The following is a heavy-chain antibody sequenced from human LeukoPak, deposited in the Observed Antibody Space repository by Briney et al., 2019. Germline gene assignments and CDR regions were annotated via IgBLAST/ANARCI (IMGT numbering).Heavy chain of an antibody. CDR2: ISAYNGNT. CDR3: ARDRRGYSYGNIDY. V-gene: IGHV1-18*01. J-gene: IGHJ4*02. Sequence: ASVKVSCKASGYTFTSYGISWVRQAPGQGPEWMGWISAYNGNTNYAQKLQGRVTMTTDTSTSTAYMELRSLRSDDTAVYYCARDRRGYSYGNIDYWGQGTLVTVSS. CDR1: GYTFTSYG. D-gene: IGHD5-18*01.